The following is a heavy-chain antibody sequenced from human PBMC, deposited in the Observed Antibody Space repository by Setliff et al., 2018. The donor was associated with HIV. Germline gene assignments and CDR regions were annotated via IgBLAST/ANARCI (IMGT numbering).Heavy chain of an antibody. CDR2: IYASGST. J-gene: IGHJ6*02. Sequence: SETLSLTCTVSGGSISSGTYYWSWIRQPADKGLEWIVRIYASGSTNYNPSLRSRVAISVDTSKNHFSLNLSSVTAADTAVYYCVREGGRITMVRGVPSGGLDVWGQGTTVTVSS. CDR1: GGSISSGTYY. V-gene: IGHV4-61*02. D-gene: IGHD3-10*01. CDR3: VREGGRITMVRGVPSGGLDV.